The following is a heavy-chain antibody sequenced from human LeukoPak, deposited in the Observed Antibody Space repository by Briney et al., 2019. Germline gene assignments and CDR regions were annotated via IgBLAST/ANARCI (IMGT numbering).Heavy chain of an antibody. Sequence: SETLSLTCTVSGDSVTNSRYYWSWIRQPAGKGLEWIGRIYTSGSTNYNPSLKSRVTMSVDTSKNQFSLKLSSVTAADTAVYYCARGGSSGWYDNFDYWGQGTLVTVSS. CDR1: GDSVTNSRYY. D-gene: IGHD6-19*01. J-gene: IGHJ4*02. CDR3: ARGGSSGWYDNFDY. CDR2: IYTSGST. V-gene: IGHV4-61*02.